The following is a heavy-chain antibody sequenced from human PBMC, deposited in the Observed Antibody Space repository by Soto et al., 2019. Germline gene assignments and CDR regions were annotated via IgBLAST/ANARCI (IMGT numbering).Heavy chain of an antibody. CDR1: GFTVSSNY. Sequence: GGSLRLSCAASGFTVSSNYMSWVRQAPGKGLEWVSVIYSGGSTYYADSVKGRFTISRDNSKNTLYLQMNSLRAEDTAVYYCVSVLYFDFWSGYYTRAGAFDIWGQGTMVTVSS. CDR2: IYSGGST. D-gene: IGHD3-3*01. J-gene: IGHJ3*02. CDR3: VSVLYFDFWSGYYTRAGAFDI. V-gene: IGHV3-53*01.